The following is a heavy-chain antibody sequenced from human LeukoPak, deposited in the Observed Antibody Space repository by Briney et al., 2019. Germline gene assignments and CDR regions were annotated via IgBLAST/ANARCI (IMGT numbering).Heavy chain of an antibody. CDR1: GFSFSDYY. D-gene: IGHD6-19*01. V-gene: IGHV3-11*06. Sequence: KTGGSLRLSCAASGFSFSDYYITWIRQAPGQGLEWISHISTSGSYIDYADSVKGRFTISRDNSKNTLYLQMNRLRAEDTAVYYCARVGYNSGWYEYWGQGTLVTVSS. J-gene: IGHJ4*02. CDR2: ISTSGSYI. CDR3: ARVGYNSGWYEY.